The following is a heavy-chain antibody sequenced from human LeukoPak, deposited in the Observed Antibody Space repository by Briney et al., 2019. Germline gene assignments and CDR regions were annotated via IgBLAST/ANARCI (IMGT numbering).Heavy chain of an antibody. CDR3: ARVPMIVVVRAYYFDY. D-gene: IGHD3-22*01. CDR2: INPNSGGT. J-gene: IGHJ4*02. Sequence: ASVKVSCKASGYTFTGYYMHWVRQAPGQGLEWMGWINPNSGGTNYAQKFQGRVTMTRDTSISTAYMELSGLRSDDTAVYYCARVPMIVVVRAYYFDYWGQGTLVTVSS. V-gene: IGHV1-2*02. CDR1: GYTFTGYY.